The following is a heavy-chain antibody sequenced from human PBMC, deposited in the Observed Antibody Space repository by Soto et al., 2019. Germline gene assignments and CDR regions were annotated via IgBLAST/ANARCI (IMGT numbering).Heavy chain of an antibody. J-gene: IGHJ5*02. CDR1: GGSISSGGYY. CDR2: IYYSGST. Sequence: SETLSLTCTVSGGSISSGGYYWSWIRQHPGKGLEWIGYIYYSGSTYYNPSLKSRVTISVDTSKNQFSLKLSYVTAADTAVYYCARDVPYYDILTGYSTPGQVDPWGQGTLVTVSS. CDR3: ARDVPYYDILTGYSTPGQVDP. D-gene: IGHD3-9*01. V-gene: IGHV4-31*03.